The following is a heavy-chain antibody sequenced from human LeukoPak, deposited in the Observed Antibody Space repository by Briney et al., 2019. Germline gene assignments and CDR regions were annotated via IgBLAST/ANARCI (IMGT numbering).Heavy chain of an antibody. D-gene: IGHD3-22*01. CDR1: GYSFTSYW. Sequence: GESLKISCKASGYSFTSYWISWGRQMPGKGLEWMGTIDPSDSYTNYSPSFQGHVTISADKSINTAYLQWSSLKASDTAMSYCAYAVDDYDSFDYWGQGTLVTVSS. CDR2: IDPSDSYT. CDR3: AYAVDDYDSFDY. J-gene: IGHJ4*02. V-gene: IGHV5-10-1*01.